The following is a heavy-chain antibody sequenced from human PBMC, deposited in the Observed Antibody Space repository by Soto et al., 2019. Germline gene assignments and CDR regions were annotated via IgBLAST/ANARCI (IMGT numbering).Heavy chain of an antibody. J-gene: IGHJ4*02. Sequence: QVQLQESGPGLVKPSGTLSLTCAVSSDSTSNGNWWSWVRQPPGKGLEWIGEIHHSGSTTYNPSLKSRLTMSVDNSKIQFSLELTSVTAADTAVYYCARKGTYAQDFWGQGTLVTVST. CDR1: SDSTSNGNW. D-gene: IGHD4-17*01. CDR2: IHHSGST. CDR3: ARKGTYAQDF. V-gene: IGHV4-4*02.